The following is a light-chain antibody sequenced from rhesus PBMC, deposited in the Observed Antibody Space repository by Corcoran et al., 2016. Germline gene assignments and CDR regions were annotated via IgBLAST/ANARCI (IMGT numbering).Light chain of an antibody. J-gene: IGKJ4*01. CDR3: QHSYCILT. V-gene: IGKV1-25*01. Sequence: DIQMTQSPSSLSASVGDRVTITCRASQGISNNLAWYQQKPGKVPKLLIYKASTLQRGIPSRFSGSGSRTDFPLTISSLQPDDFATYYCQHSYCILTFGGGTKVEIK. CDR1: QGISNN. CDR2: KAS.